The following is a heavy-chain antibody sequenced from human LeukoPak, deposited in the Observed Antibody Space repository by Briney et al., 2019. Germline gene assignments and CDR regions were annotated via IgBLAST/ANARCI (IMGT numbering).Heavy chain of an antibody. Sequence: PGGSLRLSCAASGFTFSNYGMHWVRQAPGKGLEWVAVIWYDGSDKYYADTVKGRFTISRDNSKNTLYLQMNSLRAEDTAVYYCAREWFVVAAAGHVGYFQHWGQGTLVTVSS. CDR3: AREWFVVAAAGHVGYFQH. CDR2: IWYDGSDK. J-gene: IGHJ1*01. D-gene: IGHD6-13*01. V-gene: IGHV3-33*01. CDR1: GFTFSNYG.